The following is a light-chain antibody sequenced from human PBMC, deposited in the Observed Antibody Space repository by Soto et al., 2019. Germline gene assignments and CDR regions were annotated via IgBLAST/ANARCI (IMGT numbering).Light chain of an antibody. Sequence: QSALTQPASVSVSPGQSITISCTGTSSDVGRYNLVSWYQQHPGKAPKLMIYEVSKRPSGVSNRFSGSKSGNTASLTISGLQAEDGADYYCCSYAGSSTVVFGGGTKLTVL. V-gene: IGLV2-23*02. CDR3: CSYAGSSTVV. CDR1: SSDVGRYNL. J-gene: IGLJ2*01. CDR2: EVS.